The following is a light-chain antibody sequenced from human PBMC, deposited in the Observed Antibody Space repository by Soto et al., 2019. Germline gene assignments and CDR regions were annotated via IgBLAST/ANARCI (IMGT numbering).Light chain of an antibody. Sequence: DIQMTQSPSTLSASLGDRVTIICRASRSVDKWLAWYQQKSGKAPKLLIYEASHLKSGVPSRFGGSGSGTEFTLTINNLQPEDVETYYCQQYYSFWTFGQGTTVEV. CDR3: QQYYSFWT. V-gene: IGKV1-5*02. CDR1: RSVDKW. CDR2: EAS. J-gene: IGKJ1*01.